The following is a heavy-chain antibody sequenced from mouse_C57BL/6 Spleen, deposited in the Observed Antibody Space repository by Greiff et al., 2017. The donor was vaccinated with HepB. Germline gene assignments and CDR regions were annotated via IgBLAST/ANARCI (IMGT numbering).Heavy chain of an antibody. CDR1: GFTFSSYA. J-gene: IGHJ4*01. V-gene: IGHV5-4*01. Sequence: EVQGVESGGGLVKPGGSLKLSCAASGFTFSSYAMSWVRQTPEKRLEWVATISDGGSYTYYPDNLKGRFTISRDNAKNNLYLQMSHLKSEDTAMYYCARDAMDYWGQGTSVTVSS. CDR2: ISDGGSYT. CDR3: ARDAMDY.